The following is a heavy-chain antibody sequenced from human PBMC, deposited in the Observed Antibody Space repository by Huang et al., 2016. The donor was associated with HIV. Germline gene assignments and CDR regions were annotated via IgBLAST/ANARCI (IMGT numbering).Heavy chain of an antibody. CDR3: ARNHDFWRGRMFAISYFDV. CDR1: GGSINTGRYY. D-gene: IGHD3-3*01. J-gene: IGHJ2*01. CDR2: LYYTAKL. Sequence: QMRFQESGPGLVKPSGTLSLTCNVSGGSINTGRYYWGWIRQPPGTGLEWVGSLYYTAKLHSDPALKGRLTMSADTSKNQFSLNLSAVTAADTAIYYCARNHDFWRGRMFAISYFDVWGRGTLVTVAS. V-gene: IGHV4-39*01.